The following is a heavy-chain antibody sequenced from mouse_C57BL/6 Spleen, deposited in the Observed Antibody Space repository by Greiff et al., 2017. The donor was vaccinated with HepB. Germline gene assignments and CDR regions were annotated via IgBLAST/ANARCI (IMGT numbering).Heavy chain of an antibody. J-gene: IGHJ3*01. V-gene: IGHV1-66*01. CDR3: AREVYSWFAY. CDR2: IYPGSGNT. D-gene: IGHD2-1*01. CDR1: GYSFTSYY. Sequence: VQLVESGPELVKPGASVKISCKASGYSFTSYYIHWVKQRPGQGLEWIGWIYPGSGNTKYNEKFKGKATLTADTSSSTAYMQLSSLTSEDSAVYYCAREVYSWFAYWGQGTLVTVSA.